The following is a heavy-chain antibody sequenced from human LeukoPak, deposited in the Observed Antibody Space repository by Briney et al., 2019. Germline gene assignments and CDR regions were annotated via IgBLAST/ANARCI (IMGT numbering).Heavy chain of an antibody. D-gene: IGHD2-21*02. J-gene: IGHJ4*02. CDR3: ASTVTASFDY. V-gene: IGHV3-74*01. CDR1: GFTFRSYW. Sequence: PRGTLRLSCAASGFTFRSYWTHWVRHAPGKGLVWVSRINSDGSSTSYADSVKGRFTISRDNAKNTLYLQMTSLRAEDTAVYCCASTVTASFDYWGQGTLVTVSS. CDR2: INSDGSST.